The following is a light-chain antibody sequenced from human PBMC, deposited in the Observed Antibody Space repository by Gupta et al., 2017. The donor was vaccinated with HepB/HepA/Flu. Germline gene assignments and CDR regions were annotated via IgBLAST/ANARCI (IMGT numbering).Light chain of an antibody. J-gene: IGLJ3*02. CDR1: NSNIGSNY. Sequence: QSVLTQPPSASGTPGQRVTISCYGSNSNIGSNYVYWYQQFPGTAPKLLIYRNNQRPSGVPDRFSGSKSGTSASLAISGLRSDDESDYHCATWDDSLSGPVFGGGTKLTVL. CDR2: RNN. V-gene: IGLV1-47*01. CDR3: ATWDDSLSGPV.